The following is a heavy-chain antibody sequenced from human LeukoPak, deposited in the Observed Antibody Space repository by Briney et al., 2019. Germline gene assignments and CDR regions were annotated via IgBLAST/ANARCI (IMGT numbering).Heavy chain of an antibody. J-gene: IGHJ3*02. Sequence: GGSLRLSCAASGFTFSSYWMSWVRQAPGKGLEWVANIKQDGSEKYYVDSVKGRFTISRDNAKNSLYLQMNSLRAEDTAVYYCATGMMDIVVVPAAHPYAFDIWGQGTMVTVSS. D-gene: IGHD2-2*03. CDR1: GFTFSSYW. V-gene: IGHV3-7*01. CDR2: IKQDGSEK. CDR3: ATGMMDIVVVPAAHPYAFDI.